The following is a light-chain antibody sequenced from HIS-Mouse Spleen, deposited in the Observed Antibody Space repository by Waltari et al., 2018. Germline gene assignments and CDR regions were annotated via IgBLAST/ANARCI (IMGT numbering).Light chain of an antibody. J-gene: IGLJ2*01. CDR3: YSTDSSGNHRV. CDR2: EDS. CDR1: ALPKKY. Sequence: SYELTQPPSVSVSPGQTARITCSGDALPKKYAYWYQQKAGQAPVLVIYEDSQRPSGLPARVAGSSSGTMATLTISGAPVEDEADYYCYSTDSSGNHRVFGGGTKLTVL. V-gene: IGLV3-10*01.